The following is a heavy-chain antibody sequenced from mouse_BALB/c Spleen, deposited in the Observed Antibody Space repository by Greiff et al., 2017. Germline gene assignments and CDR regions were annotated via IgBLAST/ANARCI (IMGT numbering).Heavy chain of an antibody. Sequence: EVQGVESGPGLVKPSQSLSLTCTVTGYSITSDYAWTWIRQFPGNKLEGMGYISYSGSTSYNPSLKSRISITRDTSTNQFFLQLNSVTTEDTATYYCARWGMGQYYGSSPFADWGQGTVVTVSA. CDR2: ISYSGST. CDR3: ARWGMGQYYGSSPFAD. D-gene: IGHD1-1*01. CDR1: GYSITSDYA. J-gene: IGHJ3*01. V-gene: IGHV3-2*02.